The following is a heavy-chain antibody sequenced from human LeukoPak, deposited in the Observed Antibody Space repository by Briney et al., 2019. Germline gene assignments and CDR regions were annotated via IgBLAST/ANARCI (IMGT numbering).Heavy chain of an antibody. Sequence: PSETLSLTCTVSGGSISSHYWSWIRQPPGKGLEWIGYIYYSGSTNYNPSLKSRVTISVDTSKNQFSLKLSSVTAADTAVYYCARAVASYYDFWSGYYPYYYYMDVWGKGTTVTISS. J-gene: IGHJ6*03. CDR2: IYYSGST. CDR3: ARAVASYYDFWSGYYPYYYYMDV. D-gene: IGHD3-3*01. V-gene: IGHV4-59*11. CDR1: GGSISSHY.